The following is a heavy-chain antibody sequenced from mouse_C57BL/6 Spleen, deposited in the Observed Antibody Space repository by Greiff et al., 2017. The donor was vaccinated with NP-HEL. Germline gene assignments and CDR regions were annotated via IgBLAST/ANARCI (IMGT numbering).Heavy chain of an antibody. D-gene: IGHD1-1*01. V-gene: IGHV1-26*01. J-gene: IGHJ1*03. Sequence: EVQLQQSGPELVKPGASVKISCKASGYTFTDYYMNWVKQSHGKSLEWIGDINPNNGGTSYNQKFKGKATLTVDKSSSTAYMELRSLTSEDSAVYYCASLRGLWGTGTTVTVSS. CDR3: ASLRGL. CDR2: INPNNGGT. CDR1: GYTFTDYY.